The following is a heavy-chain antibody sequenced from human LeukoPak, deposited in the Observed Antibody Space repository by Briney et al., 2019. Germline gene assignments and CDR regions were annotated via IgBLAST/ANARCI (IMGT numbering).Heavy chain of an antibody. CDR3: AKVPVAGITAAGTADS. J-gene: IGHJ4*02. V-gene: IGHV3-33*06. CDR2: IWYDGTNK. D-gene: IGHD6-13*01. Sequence: PGGSLRLSCAASGFTFSSYGMHWVRQAPGKGLQWVAVIWYDGTNKYYADSVKGRFTISRDNSKNTVYLQMNSLRAEDTAVYYCAKVPVAGITAAGTADSRGQGTLVIVSS. CDR1: GFTFSSYG.